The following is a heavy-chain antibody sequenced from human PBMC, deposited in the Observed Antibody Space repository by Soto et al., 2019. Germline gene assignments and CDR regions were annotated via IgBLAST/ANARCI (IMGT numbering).Heavy chain of an antibody. V-gene: IGHV4-59*01. J-gene: IGHJ6*03. Sequence: SETLSLTCTVSGGSISSYYWSWIRQPPGKGLEWIGYIYYSGSTNYNPSLKSRVTISVDTSKNQFSLKLSSVTAADTAVYYCARGRGSYYDFWSGYYPYYYYYYMDVWGKGTTVTV. CDR2: IYYSGST. CDR3: ARGRGSYYDFWSGYYPYYYYYYMDV. D-gene: IGHD3-3*01. CDR1: GGSISSYY.